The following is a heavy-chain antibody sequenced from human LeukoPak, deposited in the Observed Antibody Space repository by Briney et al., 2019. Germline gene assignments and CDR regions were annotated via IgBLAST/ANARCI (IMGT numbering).Heavy chain of an antibody. CDR1: GFSFSGYA. Sequence: GRSLRLSCAASGFSFSGYAIHWVRQAPGKGLEWVAVISFDGSLKYYADSVKGRFTISRDNSKNTVYLQMNSLRVEDTAVYYCARDASIIVATSIGYFDYWGQGTLVTVSS. V-gene: IGHV3-30-3*01. CDR2: ISFDGSLK. J-gene: IGHJ4*02. CDR3: ARDASIIVATSIGYFDY. D-gene: IGHD5-12*01.